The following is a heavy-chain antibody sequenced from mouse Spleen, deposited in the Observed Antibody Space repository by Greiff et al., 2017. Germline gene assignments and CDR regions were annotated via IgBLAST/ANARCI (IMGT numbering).Heavy chain of an antibody. V-gene: IGHV5-9*04. CDR3: ASPHYSNYVTWFAY. Sequence: EVQVVESGGGLVKPGGSLKLSCAASGFTFSSYTMSWVRQTPAKRLEWVATISSGGGNTYYPDSVKGRFTISRDNARNTLYLQMSSLRSEDTAMYYCASPHYSNYVTWFAYWGQGTLVTVSA. CDR2: ISSGGGNT. CDR1: GFTFSSYT. J-gene: IGHJ3*01. D-gene: IGHD2-5*01.